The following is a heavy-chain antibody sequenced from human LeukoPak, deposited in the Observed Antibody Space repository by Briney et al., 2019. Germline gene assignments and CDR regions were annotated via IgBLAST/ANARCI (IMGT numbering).Heavy chain of an antibody. CDR2: ISSSSSYI. D-gene: IGHD2-2*01. CDR3: ARDHCSSTSCYNY. V-gene: IGHV3-21*01. J-gene: IGHJ4*02. CDR1: GFTFSSYS. Sequence: GGSLRLSCAASGFTFSSYSMNWVRQAPGKGLEWVSSISSSSSYIYYADSVKGRSTISRDNAKNSLYLQMNSLRAEDTAVYYCARDHCSSTSCYNYWGQGTLVTVSS.